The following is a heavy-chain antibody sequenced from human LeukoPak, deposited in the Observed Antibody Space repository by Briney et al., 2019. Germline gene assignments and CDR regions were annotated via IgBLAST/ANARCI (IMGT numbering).Heavy chain of an antibody. Sequence: SETLSLTCTVSGGSISSSSYYWGWIRQPPGKGLEWIGSIYYSGSTYYNPSLKSRVTISVDTSKNQFSLKLSSVTAADTAVYYCARDPGYCSSTSCYKLNWFDPWGQGTMVTVSS. J-gene: IGHJ5*02. D-gene: IGHD2-2*02. V-gene: IGHV4-39*07. CDR3: ARDPGYCSSTSCYKLNWFDP. CDR1: GGSISSSSYY. CDR2: IYYSGST.